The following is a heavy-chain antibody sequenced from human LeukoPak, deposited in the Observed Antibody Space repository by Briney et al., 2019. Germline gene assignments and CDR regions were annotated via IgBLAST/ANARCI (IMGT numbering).Heavy chain of an antibody. CDR2: IYHSGST. CDR3: ARYDSSGYLPDY. Sequence: SETLSLTCAVSGGSISSGGYSWSWIRQPPGKGLEWIGYIYHSGSTYYNPSLKSRVTISVDTSKNQISLTLSSVTAADTAVYYCARYDSSGYLPDYWGQGSLVTVSS. CDR1: GGSISSGGYS. V-gene: IGHV4-30-2*02. J-gene: IGHJ4*02. D-gene: IGHD3-22*01.